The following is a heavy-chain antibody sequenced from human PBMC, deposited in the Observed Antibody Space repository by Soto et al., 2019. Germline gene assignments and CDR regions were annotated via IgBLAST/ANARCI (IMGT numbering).Heavy chain of an antibody. Sequence: QVQLVQSGAEVKKPGSSVKVSCKASGGTFSSYAISWVRQAPGQGLEWMGGIIPIFGTANYAQKFQGRVTITADKATSTAYMERSSLRSEDTAVYYCARDTYDANWNSHYGMDVWGQGTTVTVSS. CDR2: IIPIFGTA. J-gene: IGHJ6*02. V-gene: IGHV1-69*06. D-gene: IGHD1-7*01. CDR3: ARDTYDANWNSHYGMDV. CDR1: GGTFSSYA.